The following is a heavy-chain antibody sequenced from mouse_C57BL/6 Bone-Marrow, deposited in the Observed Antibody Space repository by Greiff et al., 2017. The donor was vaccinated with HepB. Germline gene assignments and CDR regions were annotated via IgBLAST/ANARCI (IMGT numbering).Heavy chain of an antibody. CDR2: IDPENGDT. CDR3: TTGLGSPWFAY. V-gene: IGHV14-4*01. Sequence: EVQLQQSGAELVRPGASVKLSCTASGFNIKDDYMHWVKQRPEQGLEWIGWIDPENGDTEYASKFQGKATITADTSSNTAYLQLSSLTSEDTAVYYCTTGLGSPWFAYWGQGTLVTVSA. D-gene: IGHD3-3*01. J-gene: IGHJ3*01. CDR1: GFNIKDDY.